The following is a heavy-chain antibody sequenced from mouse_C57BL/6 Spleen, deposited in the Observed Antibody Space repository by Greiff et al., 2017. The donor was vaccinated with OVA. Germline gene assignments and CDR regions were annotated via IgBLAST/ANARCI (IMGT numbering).Heavy chain of an antibody. V-gene: IGHV3-6*01. Sequence: EVQLQQSGPGLVKPSQSLSLTCSVTGYSITSGYYWNWIRQFPGNKLEWMGYISYDGSNNYNPSLKNRISITRDTSKNQFFLKLNSVTTEDTATYYCARGEDYDYDGRGFDYWGQGTTLTVSS. D-gene: IGHD2-4*01. J-gene: IGHJ2*01. CDR1: GYSITSGYY. CDR3: ARGEDYDYDGRGFDY. CDR2: ISYDGSN.